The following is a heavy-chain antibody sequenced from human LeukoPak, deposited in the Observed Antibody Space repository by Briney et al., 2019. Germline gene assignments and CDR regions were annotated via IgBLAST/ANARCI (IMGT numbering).Heavy chain of an antibody. CDR2: IYYSGST. CDR3: ARALVVVPAANYYYYYYMDV. Sequence: PSETLSLTCTVSGGSISSSSYYWGWIRQPPGKGLEWIGSIYYSGSTYYNPSLKSRVTISVDTSKDQFSLKLSSVTAADTAVYYCARALVVVPAANYYYYYYMDVWGKGTTVTISS. D-gene: IGHD2-2*01. CDR1: GGSISSSSYY. J-gene: IGHJ6*03. V-gene: IGHV4-39*07.